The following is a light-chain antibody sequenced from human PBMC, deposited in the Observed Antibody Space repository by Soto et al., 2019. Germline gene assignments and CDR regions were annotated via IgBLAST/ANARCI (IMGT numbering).Light chain of an antibody. V-gene: IGKV1-5*03. CDR2: RAS. Sequence: DIQMTQSPSTLSASVGDRVTITCLASQNINNWLAWYQQKPGKATKLLIYRASSLENRVPSRFSGLGSGTDLLFTITSLPADDFATYYCQPYSSDAKFVQGTKGEIK. J-gene: IGKJ1*01. CDR1: QNINNW. CDR3: QPYSSDAK.